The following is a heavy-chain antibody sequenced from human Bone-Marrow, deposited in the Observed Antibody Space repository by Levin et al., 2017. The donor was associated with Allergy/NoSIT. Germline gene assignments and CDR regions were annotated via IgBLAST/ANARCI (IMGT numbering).Heavy chain of an antibody. CDR2: IDDRGNT. CDR3: ARAEGYGSFFDY. D-gene: IGHD3-10*01. J-gene: IGHJ4*02. V-gene: IGHV4-59*01. Sequence: SQTLSLTCTVSGDSISDYYWSWIRHVPGKGLEWIGYIDDRGNTKYNPPLKSRVAISVDTSKNQFSLKVTSVTAADTAVYFCARAEGYGSFFDYWGQGTLVTASS. CDR1: GDSISDYY.